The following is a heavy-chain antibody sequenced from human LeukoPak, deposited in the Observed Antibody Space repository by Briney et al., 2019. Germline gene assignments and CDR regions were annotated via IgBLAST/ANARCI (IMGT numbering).Heavy chain of an antibody. CDR2: ISSSSSYI. D-gene: IGHD2-21*02. J-gene: IGHJ4*02. V-gene: IGHV3-21*01. CDR3: ARDRRPPYCSGDCYADYFDS. Sequence: GSLRLSCAASGFAFNTFTMNWVRQAPGKGLEWVSSISSSSSYIYYADSVKGRFTVSRDNAKSSLSLQMNSLRAEDTAVYYCARDRRPPYCSGDCYADYFDSWGQGTLVSVSS. CDR1: GFAFNTFT.